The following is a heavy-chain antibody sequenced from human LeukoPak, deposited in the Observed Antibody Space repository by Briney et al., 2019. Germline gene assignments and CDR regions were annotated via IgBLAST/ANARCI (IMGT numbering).Heavy chain of an antibody. V-gene: IGHV1-69*13. D-gene: IGHD3-3*01. CDR1: GGTFSSYA. Sequence: SVKVSCKASGGTFSSYAISWVRQAPGQGLEWMGGIIPIFGTANYAQKFQGRVTITADESTSTAYMELSSLRSEDTAVYYCARDYDYTGRSASDIWGQGTMVTVSS. CDR3: ARDYDYTGRSASDI. J-gene: IGHJ3*02. CDR2: IIPIFGTA.